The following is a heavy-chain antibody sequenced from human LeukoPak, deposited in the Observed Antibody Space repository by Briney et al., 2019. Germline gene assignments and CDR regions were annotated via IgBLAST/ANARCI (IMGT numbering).Heavy chain of an antibody. V-gene: IGHV4-31*03. D-gene: IGHD2-2*01. J-gene: IGHJ4*02. CDR2: THHSGST. CDR1: AGSISSGEYY. CDR3: ARDYQLLYFDS. Sequence: PSETLSLTCTVSAGSISSGEYYWAWIRQHPGKGLEWVAYTHHSGSTYYNPSLKSRVAISVDTSNNQFSLRLTSVTAADTAVYYCARDYQLLYFDSWGQGTPVTVSS.